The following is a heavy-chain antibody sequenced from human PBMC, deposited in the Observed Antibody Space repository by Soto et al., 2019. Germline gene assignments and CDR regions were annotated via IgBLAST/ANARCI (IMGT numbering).Heavy chain of an antibody. CDR2: INHSGST. Sequence: SETLSLTCAVYGVSFSGYYWTWIRQPPGTGLEWIGEINHSGSTNYNPSLKSRVTISVDTSKNQFSLKLTSVTAEDTAVYYCAREACSGGSCFYFGPDYWGQGTLVTVS. CDR3: AREACSGGSCFYFGPDY. V-gene: IGHV4-34*01. D-gene: IGHD2-15*01. CDR1: GVSFSGYY. J-gene: IGHJ4*02.